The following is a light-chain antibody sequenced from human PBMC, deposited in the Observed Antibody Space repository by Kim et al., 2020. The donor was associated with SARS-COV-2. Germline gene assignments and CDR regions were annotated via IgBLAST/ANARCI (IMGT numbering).Light chain of an antibody. J-gene: IGKJ2*01. CDR1: QAISSH. V-gene: IGKV1-9*01. Sequence: QLTQSPSFLSASEGDRVALTCRVSQAISSHLAWYQQKPGKAPKLLIYAVSTLQSGVSPRFTGDRSGQDFTLTINSLQPEDSATYYCLQVYSYPYTFGPGTKLEI. CDR2: AVS. CDR3: LQVYSYPYT.